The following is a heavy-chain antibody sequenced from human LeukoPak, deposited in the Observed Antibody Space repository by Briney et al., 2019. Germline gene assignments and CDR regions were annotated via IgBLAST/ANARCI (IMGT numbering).Heavy chain of an antibody. Sequence: SETLSLTCAVYGGSFSGYYWSWIRQPPGKGLEWIGEINHSGSTNYNPSLKSRVTISVDTSKNQFSLKLSSVTAADTAVYYCARALLPYYDFWSGYPYFDYWGQGTLVTVSS. V-gene: IGHV4-34*01. CDR2: INHSGST. J-gene: IGHJ4*02. CDR3: ARALLPYYDFWSGYPYFDY. D-gene: IGHD3-3*01. CDR1: GGSFSGYY.